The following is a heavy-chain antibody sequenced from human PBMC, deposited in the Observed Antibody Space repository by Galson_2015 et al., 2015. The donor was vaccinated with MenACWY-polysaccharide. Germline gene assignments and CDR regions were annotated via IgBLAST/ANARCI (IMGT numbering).Heavy chain of an antibody. V-gene: IGHV1-8*01. D-gene: IGHD2-21*01. Sequence: SVKVSCKASGYKFSSYDINWVRQASGQGLEWMGWMNPNSGNTGYAQKFQGRVTMTSSSAMTTAYMELRMLRYDDTAVYYCTRIIARKHTFADSWGQGTLVSVS. CDR3: TRIIARKHTFADS. CDR2: MNPNSGNT. J-gene: IGHJ4*02. CDR1: GYKFSSYD.